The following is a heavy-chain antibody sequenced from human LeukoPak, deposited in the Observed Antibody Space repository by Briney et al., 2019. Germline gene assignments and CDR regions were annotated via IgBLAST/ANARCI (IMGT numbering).Heavy chain of an antibody. D-gene: IGHD6-13*01. CDR2: ISSSSSTI. V-gene: IGHV3-48*04. CDR1: GFTFSSYS. Sequence: GGSLRLSCTASGFTFSSYSMNWVRQAPGKGLEWVSYISSSSSTIYYRDSVEGRFTISRDNAKNSLYLQMNSLRAEDTAVYYCARVPDIAAAGNWFDPWGQGALATVSS. CDR3: ARVPDIAAAGNWFDP. J-gene: IGHJ5*02.